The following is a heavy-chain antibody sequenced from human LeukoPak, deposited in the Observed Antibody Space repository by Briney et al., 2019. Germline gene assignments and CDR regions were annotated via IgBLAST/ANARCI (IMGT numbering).Heavy chain of an antibody. D-gene: IGHD1-7*01. V-gene: IGHV3-48*03. CDR2: ISSSGSTI. CDR1: GFTFSSYE. CDR3: ARGQPLELRQYYFDY. Sequence: PGGSLRLSCAASGFTFSSYEMNWVRQAPGKGLEWGSYISSSGSTIYYADSVKGRFTISRDNAKNSLYLQMNSLRAEDTAVYYCARGQPLELRQYYFDYWGQGTLVTVSS. J-gene: IGHJ4*02.